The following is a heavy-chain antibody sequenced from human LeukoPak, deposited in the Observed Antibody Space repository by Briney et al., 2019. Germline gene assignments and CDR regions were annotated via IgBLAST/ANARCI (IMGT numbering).Heavy chain of an antibody. CDR2: IYHSGST. V-gene: IGHV4-38-2*02. CDR1: GYSISSGYY. J-gene: IGHJ4*02. Sequence: SETLSLTCTVSGYSISSGYYWGWIRPPPGKGLEGIGSIYHSGSTYYNPSLKSRVTISVDTSKNQFSLKLSSVTAADTAVYYCARAKVVVVAATDFDYWGQGTLVTVSS. D-gene: IGHD2-15*01. CDR3: ARAKVVVVAATDFDY.